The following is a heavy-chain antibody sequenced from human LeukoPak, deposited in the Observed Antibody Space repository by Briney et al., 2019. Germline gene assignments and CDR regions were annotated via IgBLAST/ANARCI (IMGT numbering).Heavy chain of an antibody. V-gene: IGHV4-59*01. CDR1: GGSISSYC. CDR3: ATRAKIAAAGNVYKQFDY. J-gene: IGHJ4*02. CDR2: IYYSGST. Sequence: PSETLSLTCTVSGGSISSYCWSWIRQPPGKGLEWIGYIYYSGSTNYNPSLKSRVTISVDTSKNQFSLKLSSVTAADTAVYYCATRAKIAAAGNVYKQFDYWGQGTLVTVSS. D-gene: IGHD6-13*01.